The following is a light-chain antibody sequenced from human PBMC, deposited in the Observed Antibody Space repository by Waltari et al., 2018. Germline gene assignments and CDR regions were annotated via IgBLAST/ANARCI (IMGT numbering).Light chain of an antibody. J-gene: IGLJ3*02. CDR2: DVS. CDR3: CSYAGSYAWV. Sequence: PHSVSGSPGQSVTISCTGTSSDIGGYNYVSWYQQHPGKAPKLMIYDVSARPSGVPDRFYGSKSGNTASLTISGLQAEDEADYYCCSYAGSYAWVFGGGTKVTVL. CDR1: SSDIGGYNY. V-gene: IGLV2-11*01.